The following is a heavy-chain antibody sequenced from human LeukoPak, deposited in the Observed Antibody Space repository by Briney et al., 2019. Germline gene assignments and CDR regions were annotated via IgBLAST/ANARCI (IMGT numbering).Heavy chain of an antibody. D-gene: IGHD5-18*01. CDR3: ARALRGYSSGAFRLYYMDV. CDR2: IYYSGST. CDR1: GGSISSYY. V-gene: IGHV4-59*01. J-gene: IGHJ6*03. Sequence: PSETLSLTCTVSGGSISSYYWSWIRQPPGKGLEWIGYIYYSGSTNYNPSLKRRVTISVDTSKSQFSLKLSSVTAADTAVYYCARALRGYSSGAFRLYYMDVWGKGTTVTVSS.